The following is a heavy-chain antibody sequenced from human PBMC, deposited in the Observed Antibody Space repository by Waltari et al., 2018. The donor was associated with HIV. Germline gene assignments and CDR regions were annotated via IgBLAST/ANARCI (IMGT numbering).Heavy chain of an antibody. D-gene: IGHD3-10*01. CDR2: INPNGDIT. CDR3: AGGLSPSNYNRSGSDLSF. Sequence: QVQLVQSGAEVQRPGASVKVSCRPIGHTFAAFYFHWVRQAPGQGLEWMGTINPNGDITTYAQGFQARVTMTRDVSMNTVYMDLSSLRSEDTAIYYCAGGLSPSNYNRSGSDLSFWGQGTPVTVSS. CDR1: GHTFAAFY. V-gene: IGHV1-46*01. J-gene: IGHJ4*01.